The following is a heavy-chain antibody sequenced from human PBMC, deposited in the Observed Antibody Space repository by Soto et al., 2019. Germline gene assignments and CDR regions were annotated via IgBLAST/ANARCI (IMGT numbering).Heavy chain of an antibody. Sequence: ESGGGLVKPGGSLRLSCAASGFPFSSYSMNWVRQAPGKGLEWVSSISSSSSYIYYADSVKGRFTIARDNAKNSLYLQMNSRRAEDTAVYDCARGLRKNDAFDIWGQGTMVTVSS. V-gene: IGHV3-21*01. J-gene: IGHJ3*02. CDR2: ISSSSSYI. CDR3: ARGLRKNDAFDI. CDR1: GFPFSSYS. D-gene: IGHD4-17*01.